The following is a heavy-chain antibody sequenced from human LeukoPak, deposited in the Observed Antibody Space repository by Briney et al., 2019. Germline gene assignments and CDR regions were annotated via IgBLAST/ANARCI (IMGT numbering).Heavy chain of an antibody. D-gene: IGHD2-2*01. CDR2: YDPEDGET. Sequence: GASVKVSCKVSGYTLTELSRHWVRQAPGKGLEWMGGYDPEDGETIYAQKFQGRVTMTEDTSTDTAYMELSSLRSEDTAVYYCATFGIVVVPAAMPNNWFDPWGQGTLVTVSS. V-gene: IGHV1-24*01. J-gene: IGHJ5*02. CDR1: GYTLTELS. CDR3: ATFGIVVVPAAMPNNWFDP.